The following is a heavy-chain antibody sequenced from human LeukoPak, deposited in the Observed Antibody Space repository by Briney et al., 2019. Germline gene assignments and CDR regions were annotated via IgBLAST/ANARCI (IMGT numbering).Heavy chain of an antibody. CDR1: GFTFSSYW. Sequence: TGGSLRLSCAASGFTFSSYWMHWVRQAPGKGLVWVSRINSDGSSTSYADSVKGRLTISRDNAKNPLYLQMNSLRAEDTAVYYCARAKIGVAVAGTPLLLDYWGQGTLVTVSS. D-gene: IGHD6-19*01. CDR3: ARAKIGVAVAGTPLLLDY. CDR2: INSDGSST. J-gene: IGHJ4*02. V-gene: IGHV3-74*01.